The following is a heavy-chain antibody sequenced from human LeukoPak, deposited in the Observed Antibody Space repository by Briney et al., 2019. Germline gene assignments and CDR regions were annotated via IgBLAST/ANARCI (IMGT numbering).Heavy chain of an antibody. Sequence: TSETLSLTCAVAGGSISSGGYSWSWIRQPPGKGLEWIGYIYHSGSTYYNPSLKSRVTISVDRSKNQFSLKLSSVTAADTAVYYCARDRGYYGMDVWGQGTTVTVSS. CDR3: ARDRGYYGMDV. CDR2: IYHSGST. CDR1: GGSISSGGYS. V-gene: IGHV4-30-2*01. J-gene: IGHJ6*02. D-gene: IGHD3-10*01.